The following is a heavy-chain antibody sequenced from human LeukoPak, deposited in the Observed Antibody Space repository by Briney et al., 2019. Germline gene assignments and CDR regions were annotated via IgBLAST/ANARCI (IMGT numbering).Heavy chain of an antibody. CDR2: VIAIFGRV. CDR1: RGTFSSYG. D-gene: IGHD3-22*01. CDR3: ARGELGYSSGFSFFDY. J-gene: IGHJ4*02. V-gene: IGHV1-69*05. Sequence: SVKVSCKASRGTFSSYGISWVRQAPGQGLEWMGGVIAIFGRVKYGQKFQGRATITTDESTSTAYMELSSLTSEDTGVYYCARGELGYSSGFSFFDYWGQGTLVTVSS.